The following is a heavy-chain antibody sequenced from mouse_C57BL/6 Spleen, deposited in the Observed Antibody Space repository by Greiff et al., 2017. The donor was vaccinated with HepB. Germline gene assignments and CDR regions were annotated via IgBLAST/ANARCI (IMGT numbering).Heavy chain of an antibody. J-gene: IGHJ4*01. CDR2: IDPSDSYT. CDR3: ARLIYYGSSPYAMDY. D-gene: IGHD1-1*01. CDR1: GYTFTSYW. Sequence: VQLQQSGAELVRPGTSVKLSCKASGYTFTSYWMHWVKQRPGQGLEWIGVIDPSDSYTNYNQKFKGKATLTVDTSSSTAYMQLSSLTSEDSAVYYCARLIYYGSSPYAMDYWGQGTSVTVSS. V-gene: IGHV1-59*01.